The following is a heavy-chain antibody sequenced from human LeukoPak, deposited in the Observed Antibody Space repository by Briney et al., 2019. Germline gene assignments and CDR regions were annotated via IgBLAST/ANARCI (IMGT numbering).Heavy chain of an antibody. CDR1: GGSISSYY. J-gene: IGHJ2*01. Sequence: SETLSLTCTVSGGSISSYYWSWIRQPAGKGLEWIGRIYTSGITKYNPSLKSRVTISVDTSKNQFSLKLTSVTAADTAVYYCARGLLYDSSGYNSRYFDLWGRGTLVTVSS. CDR3: ARGLLYDSSGYNSRYFDL. CDR2: IYTSGIT. D-gene: IGHD3-22*01. V-gene: IGHV4-4*07.